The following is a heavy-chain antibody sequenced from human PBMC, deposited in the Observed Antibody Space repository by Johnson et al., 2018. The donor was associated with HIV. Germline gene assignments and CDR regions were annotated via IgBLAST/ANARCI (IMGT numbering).Heavy chain of an antibody. D-gene: IGHD3-22*01. V-gene: IGHV3-11*04. CDR2: ISSSGSTI. CDR3: ARGHGRDSSGPHGAFDI. J-gene: IGHJ3*02. CDR1: GFSVSSNY. Sequence: QVQLVESGGGVVQPGGSLRLSCAASGFSVSSNYMSWIRQAPGKGLEWVSYISSSGSTIYYADSVKGRFTISRDNAKNSLYLQMNSLRAEDTAVYYCARGHGRDSSGPHGAFDIWGQGTMVTVSS.